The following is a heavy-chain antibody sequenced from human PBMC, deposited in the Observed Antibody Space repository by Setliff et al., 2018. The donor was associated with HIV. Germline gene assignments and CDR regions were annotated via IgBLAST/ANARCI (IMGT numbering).Heavy chain of an antibody. CDR2: SHNNGNT. D-gene: IGHD2-15*01. J-gene: IGHJ5*01. CDR1: GGSISSYY. CDR3: ARQGSWLDS. Sequence: SETLSLTCTVSGGSISSYYWSWIRQPPGEGLEWIGYSHNNGNTHYNPSLKSRVTISVDTSKNHVSLRLNSVTATDTAVYYCARQGSWLDSWGQGTLVTVSS. V-gene: IGHV4-59*08.